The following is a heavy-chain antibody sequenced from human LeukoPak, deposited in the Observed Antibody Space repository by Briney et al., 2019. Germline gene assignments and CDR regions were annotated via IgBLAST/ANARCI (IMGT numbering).Heavy chain of an antibody. D-gene: IGHD6-19*01. J-gene: IGHJ4*02. CDR3: ARFWSSGHDFDY. CDR1: GGSISSSSYY. CDR2: IYYSGST. Sequence: PSETLSLTCTVSGGSISSSSYYWGWIRQPPGKGLEWIGSIYYSGSTNYNPSLKSRVTISVDTSKNQFSLKLSSVTAADTAVYYCARFWSSGHDFDYWGQGTLVTVSS. V-gene: IGHV4-39*07.